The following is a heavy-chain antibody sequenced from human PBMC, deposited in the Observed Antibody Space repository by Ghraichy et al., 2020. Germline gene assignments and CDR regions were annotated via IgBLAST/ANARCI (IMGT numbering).Heavy chain of an antibody. CDR3: ARYGDLYYGMDV. J-gene: IGHJ6*02. Sequence: SETLSLTCTVSGGSISSYYWSWIRQPPGKGLEWIGYIYYSGSTNYNPSLKSRVTISVDTSKNQFSLKLSSVTAADTAVYYCARYGDLYYGMDVWGQGTTVTVSS. CDR2: IYYSGST. V-gene: IGHV4-59*08. CDR1: GGSISSYY. D-gene: IGHD4-17*01.